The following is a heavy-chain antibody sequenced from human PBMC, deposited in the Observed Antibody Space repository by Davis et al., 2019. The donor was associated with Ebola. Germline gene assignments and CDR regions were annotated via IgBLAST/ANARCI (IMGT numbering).Heavy chain of an antibody. CDR3: ASCNDVGCPY. J-gene: IGHJ4*02. D-gene: IGHD1-1*01. CDR1: GGSISGSSSSDYY. CDR2: IYHSDSS. V-gene: IGHV4-61*05. Sequence: MPSETLSLTCTVSGGSISGSSSSDYYWGWIRQPPGKALEWLGYIYHSDSSYYNPSVESRLTISADQSEEQFSLKLTSVTAADTAVYYCASCNDVGCPYWGQGVLVTVSS.